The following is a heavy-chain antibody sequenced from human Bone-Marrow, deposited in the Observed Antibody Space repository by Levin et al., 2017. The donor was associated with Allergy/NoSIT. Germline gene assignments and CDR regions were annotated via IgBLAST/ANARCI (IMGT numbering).Heavy chain of an antibody. CDR2: INWNSADI. CDR3: AKDISVTIFGVVISDYYGMDV. Sequence: AGGSLRLSCAASGFTFDNHAMHWVRQAPGKGLEWVAYINWNSADIAYAKSVKGRFTISRDNAKNSLYLQMNSLRPEDTALYYCAKDISVTIFGVVISDYYGMDVWGQGTTVTVSS. D-gene: IGHD3-3*01. J-gene: IGHJ6*02. CDR1: GFTFDNHA. V-gene: IGHV3-9*01.